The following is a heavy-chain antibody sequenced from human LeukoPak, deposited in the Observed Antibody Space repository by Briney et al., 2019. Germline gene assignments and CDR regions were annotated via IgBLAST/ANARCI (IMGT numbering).Heavy chain of an antibody. D-gene: IGHD6-13*01. V-gene: IGHV3-23*01. CDR3: ARRFSSTWSRPVNFDS. CDR1: GFTFSNYA. J-gene: IGHJ4*02. CDR2: ISGSGAST. Sequence: PGGSLRLSCAASGFTFSNYAMSWVRQAPGEGLEWVSGISGSGASTFYAGSVKGRFTISGDNSKSMLYLEMSSLRVEDTAVYYCARRFSSTWSRPVNFDSWGQGTLVTVSS.